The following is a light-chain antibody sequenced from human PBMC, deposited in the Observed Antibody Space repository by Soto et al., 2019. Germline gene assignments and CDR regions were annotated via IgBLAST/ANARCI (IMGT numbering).Light chain of an antibody. Sequence: DIVMTQSPDSLAVSLGERATINCKSSQSVLYSSNNKNFLAWYQQKPGQPPKLLIYWASTRESGVPDRFSGSGSATDFTLTISSLQAEDVAVYYCQQCYGTPYTFGQGTKLEIK. CDR1: QSVLYSSNNKNF. J-gene: IGKJ2*01. CDR3: QQCYGTPYT. V-gene: IGKV4-1*01. CDR2: WAS.